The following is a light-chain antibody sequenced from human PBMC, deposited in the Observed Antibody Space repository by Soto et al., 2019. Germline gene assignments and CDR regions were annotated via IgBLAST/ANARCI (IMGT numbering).Light chain of an antibody. J-gene: IGLJ1*01. CDR3: SSYPSSSTCV. V-gene: IGLV2-14*01. CDR1: SSDIGGYNY. CDR2: DVS. Sequence: QSALTQPASVSGSPGQSITISCTGTSSDIGGYNYVSWYQQYPGKAPKLMIYDVSNRPSGVSNRFSGSKSGNTASLTISGIQAEDEAEYYCSSYPSSSTCVFGAGTKLTVL.